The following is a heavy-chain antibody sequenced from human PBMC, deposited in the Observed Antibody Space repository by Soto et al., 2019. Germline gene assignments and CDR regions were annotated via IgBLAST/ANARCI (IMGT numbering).Heavy chain of an antibody. D-gene: IGHD3-10*01. J-gene: IGHJ6*02. CDR2: ISGSGGST. CDR1: GFTFSSYA. Sequence: GGSLRLSCAASGFTFSSYAMSWVRQAPGKGLEWVSAISGSGGSTYYADSVKGRFTISRDNSKNTLYLQMNSLRAEDTAVYYCAKVRRGSGSYDPPPKFYGMDVWGQGTTVTVSS. V-gene: IGHV3-23*01. CDR3: AKVRRGSGSYDPPPKFYGMDV.